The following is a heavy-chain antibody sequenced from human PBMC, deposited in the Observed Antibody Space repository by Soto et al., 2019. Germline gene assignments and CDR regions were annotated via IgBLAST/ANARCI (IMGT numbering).Heavy chain of an antibody. J-gene: IGHJ4*02. CDR3: ASSVLVTSTMNYFDL. D-gene: IGHD2-8*02. CDR1: GYSFSNFW. V-gene: IGHV5-51*01. Sequence: RGESLKISCQASGYSFSNFWIAWVRQMPGEGLEWLGIIYPDDSDTRYSPSFLGQVTISADKSTKTTYLQWSSLKASDTAIYFCASSVLVTSTMNYFDLWGQGTLVTVSS. CDR2: IYPDDSDT.